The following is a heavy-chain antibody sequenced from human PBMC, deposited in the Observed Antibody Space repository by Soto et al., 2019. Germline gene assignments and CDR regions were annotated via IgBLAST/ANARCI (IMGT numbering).Heavy chain of an antibody. Sequence: QVQLQQWGAGLLKPSETLSLTCAVYGGSFSGYYWSWIRQPPGKGLEWIGEINHSGSTNYNPSLKSRVTKSVDTSKNQFSLKLSSVTAADTAVYYCASLDRDYDSSGLIRGQGTMVTVSS. D-gene: IGHD3-22*01. CDR2: INHSGST. V-gene: IGHV4-34*01. J-gene: IGHJ3*02. CDR1: GGSFSGYY. CDR3: ASLDRDYDSSGLI.